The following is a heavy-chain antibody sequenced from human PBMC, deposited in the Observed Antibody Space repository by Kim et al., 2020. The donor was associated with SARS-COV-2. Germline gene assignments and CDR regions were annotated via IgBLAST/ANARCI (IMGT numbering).Heavy chain of an antibody. D-gene: IGHD3-10*01. CDR3: ARDASGRPYNYGVDV. J-gene: IGHJ6*01. Sequence: SETLSLTCTVSGGSVSSRSYYWNWIRQPPGKGLQWIGYISYGGSTNSNPSLKSRVTISLDTSTNQFSLKLTSVTGADTAVSYCARDASGRPYNYGVDVWG. CDR2: ISYGGST. V-gene: IGHV4-61*01. CDR1: GGSVSSRSYY.